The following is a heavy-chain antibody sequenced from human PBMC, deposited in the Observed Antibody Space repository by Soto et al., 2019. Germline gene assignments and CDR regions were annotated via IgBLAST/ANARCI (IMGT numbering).Heavy chain of an antibody. CDR3: ARERRAAAGADY. D-gene: IGHD6-13*01. CDR2: INHSGST. V-gene: IGHV4-34*01. J-gene: IGHJ4*02. Sequence: SETLSLTCAVYGGSFSGYYWSWIRQPPGKGLEWIGEINHSGSTNYNPSLKSRVTISVDTSKNQFSLKLSSVTAADTAVYYCARERRAAAGADYWGQGTLVTVSS. CDR1: GGSFSGYY.